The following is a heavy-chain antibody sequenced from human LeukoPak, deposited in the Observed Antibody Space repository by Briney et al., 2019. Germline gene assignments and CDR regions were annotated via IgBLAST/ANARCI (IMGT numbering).Heavy chain of an antibody. Sequence: QAGGSLRLSCVASGFTVSSHYMSWVRQAPGRGLEWVSLLYTGGRTYYADSVEGRFTISRDDSKNTVYPHMNTVRAEDTAMYYCARRGVNYWNPRYWGQGTLVTVSS. V-gene: IGHV3-53*01. CDR3: ARRGVNYWNPRY. D-gene: IGHD1-1*01. CDR1: GFTVSSHY. CDR2: LYTGGRT. J-gene: IGHJ4*02.